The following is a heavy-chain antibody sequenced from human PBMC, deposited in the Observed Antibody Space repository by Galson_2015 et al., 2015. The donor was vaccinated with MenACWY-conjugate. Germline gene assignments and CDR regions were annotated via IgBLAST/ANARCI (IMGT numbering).Heavy chain of an antibody. J-gene: IGHJ4*02. CDR1: RLTQTTHA. CDR2: MTVSGDST. V-gene: IGHV3-23*01. CDR3: AKVVLGRGSIDY. Sequence: SQRLPCAASRLTQTTHALSGPREAPGKGLQWVYRMTVSGDSTYYADSVKGRFTISRDISKNTLYLQMNRLRAEDTAVYYCAKVVLGRGSIDYWGQGTLVTVSS. D-gene: IGHD3-10*01.